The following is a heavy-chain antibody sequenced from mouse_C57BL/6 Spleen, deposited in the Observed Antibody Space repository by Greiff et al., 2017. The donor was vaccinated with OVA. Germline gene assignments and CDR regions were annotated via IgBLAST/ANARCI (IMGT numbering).Heavy chain of an antibody. D-gene: IGHD1-1*01. CDR1: GYTFTSYW. V-gene: IGHV1-64*01. Sequence: QVQLQQPGAELVKPGASVTLSCKASGYTFTSYWMHWVKQRPGQGLEWIGMIHPNSGSTHYNEKFKSKATLTVDKSSSTAYMQLSSLTSEDSALYYCARTGAITTVVAPYFEVWGTGTTVTVSS. CDR3: ARTGAITTVVAPYFEV. CDR2: IHPNSGST. J-gene: IGHJ1*03.